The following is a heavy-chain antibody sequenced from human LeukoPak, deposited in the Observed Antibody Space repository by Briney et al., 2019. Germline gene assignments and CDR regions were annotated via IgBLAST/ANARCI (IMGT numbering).Heavy chain of an antibody. CDR3: ARVAGGPHYSSTWFGELLGHYYMDV. Sequence: ASVKVSCKASGYTFTGYYMHWVRQAPGQGLEWMGWINPNSGGTYYAQKFQGRVTMTRDTSISTAYMELSRLRSDDTAVYYCARVAGGPHYSSTWFGELLGHYYMDVWGKGTTVTVSS. CDR2: INPNSGGT. CDR1: GYTFTGYY. J-gene: IGHJ6*03. V-gene: IGHV1-2*02. D-gene: IGHD3-10*01.